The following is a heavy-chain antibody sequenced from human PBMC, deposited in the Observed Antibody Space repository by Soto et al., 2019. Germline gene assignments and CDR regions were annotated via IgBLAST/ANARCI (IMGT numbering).Heavy chain of an antibody. V-gene: IGHV3-21*01. J-gene: IGHJ4*02. CDR2: ISSSSSYI. CDR1: GFTFSSYS. CDR3: ARVYDFWSGFYFDY. D-gene: IGHD3-3*01. Sequence: EVQLVESGGGLVQPGGSLRLSCAASGFTFSSYSMNWVRQAPGKGLEWVSSISSSSSYIYYADSVKGRFTISRDNAKNSLDLQINSLKAADTAVYYCARVYDFWSGFYFDYWGQGTLVTVSS.